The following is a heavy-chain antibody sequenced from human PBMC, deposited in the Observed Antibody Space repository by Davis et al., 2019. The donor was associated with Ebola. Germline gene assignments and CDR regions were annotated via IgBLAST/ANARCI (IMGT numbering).Heavy chain of an antibody. CDR3: ARPYGGDNYYYYGMDV. J-gene: IGHJ6*02. V-gene: IGHV3-73*01. D-gene: IGHD4-23*01. CDR2: IRSKANSYAT. CDR1: GFTFSGPA. Sequence: GESLKISCAASGFTFSGPAMHWVRQASGKGLEWVGRIRSKANSYATAYAASVKGRFTISRDDSKNTAYLQMNSLRAEDTAVYYCARPYGGDNYYYYGMDVWGQGTTVTVSS.